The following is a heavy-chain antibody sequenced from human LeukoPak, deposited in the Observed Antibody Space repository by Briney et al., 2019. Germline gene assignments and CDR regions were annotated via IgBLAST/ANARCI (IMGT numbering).Heavy chain of an antibody. V-gene: IGHV4-4*02. J-gene: IGHJ3*02. D-gene: IGHD3-10*01. CDR2: IYHSGST. CDR1: GGSISSSNW. CDR3: ARASITRVAFDI. Sequence: PSETLSLTCAVAGGSISSSNWWSWVRQPPGKGLEWIGEIYHSGSTNYNPSLKSRVTISVDKSKNQFSLKLSSVTAADTAVYYCARASITRVAFDIWGQGTMVTVSS.